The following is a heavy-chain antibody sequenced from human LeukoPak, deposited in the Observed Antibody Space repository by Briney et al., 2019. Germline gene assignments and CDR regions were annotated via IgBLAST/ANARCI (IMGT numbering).Heavy chain of an antibody. D-gene: IGHD1-20*01. J-gene: IGHJ6*03. Sequence: GESLKISCKGSGYSFTSYWIGWVRQMPGKGLEWMGIIYPGDSDTRYSPSFQGQVTISADKSISTAYLQWSSLKASDTAMYYCAKSAPLTGTTFHFYYMDVWGKGTTVTVSS. CDR3: AKSAPLTGTTFHFYYMDV. V-gene: IGHV5-51*01. CDR1: GYSFTSYW. CDR2: IYPGDSDT.